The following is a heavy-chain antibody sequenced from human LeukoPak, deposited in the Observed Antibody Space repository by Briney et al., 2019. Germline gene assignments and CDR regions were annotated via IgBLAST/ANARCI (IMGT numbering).Heavy chain of an antibody. CDR2: ISSSSSYI. CDR1: GFTLSRYS. V-gene: IGHV3-21*01. D-gene: IGHD2-21*01. Sequence: GGSLRLSCGVSGFTLSRYSMNWVRQAPGKGLEWVSSISSSSSYIYYADSVKGRFTISRDNAKNSLYLQMNSLRAEDTAVYYCARDSPNEGILWWSIDYWGQGTLVTVSS. J-gene: IGHJ4*02. CDR3: ARDSPNEGILWWSIDY.